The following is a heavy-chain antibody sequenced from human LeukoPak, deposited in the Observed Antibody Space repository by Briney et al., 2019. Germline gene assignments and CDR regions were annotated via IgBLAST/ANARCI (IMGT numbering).Heavy chain of an antibody. CDR3: ARRESSGYYWYY. Sequence: GGSLRLSCAASGFAFSTYSMDWVHQAPGKGLEWVSSISSTSIYIYYADSVKGRFTISRDNAKNSFYLQLNSLRAEDTAVYYCARRESSGYYWYYWGQGTLVTVSS. CDR2: ISSTSIYI. D-gene: IGHD3-22*01. J-gene: IGHJ4*02. V-gene: IGHV3-21*01. CDR1: GFAFSTYS.